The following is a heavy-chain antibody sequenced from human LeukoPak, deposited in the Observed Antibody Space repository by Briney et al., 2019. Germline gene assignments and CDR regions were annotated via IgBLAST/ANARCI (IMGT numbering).Heavy chain of an antibody. Sequence: SETLSLTCTVSGGSISSYYWSWIRQPAGKGLEWIGRIYTSGSTNYNPSLKSRVTMSVDTSKNQFSLKLSSVTAADTAVYYCARGVVGDQPYYYYYYMDVWSKGTTVTISS. V-gene: IGHV4-4*07. CDR2: IYTSGST. CDR1: GGSISSYY. J-gene: IGHJ6*03. D-gene: IGHD1-26*01. CDR3: ARGVVGDQPYYYYYYMDV.